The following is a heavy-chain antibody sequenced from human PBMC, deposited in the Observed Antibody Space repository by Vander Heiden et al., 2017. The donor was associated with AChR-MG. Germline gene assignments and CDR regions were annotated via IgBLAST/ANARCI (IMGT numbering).Heavy chain of an antibody. CDR3: AKAFFLGSHYFDY. J-gene: IGHJ4*02. Sequence: QGQQVQSGGSVVHAGGSLRLPCEASGLLFSDSGMHWVRKAPDKGLEWVAMISFDGNKKYYADSVKGRFTISRDNSKKIFYLQMDSLLSEDTAVYYCAKAFFLGSHYFDYWGQGTPVIVSS. CDR2: ISFDGNKK. D-gene: IGHD3-16*01. CDR1: GLLFSDSG. V-gene: IGHV3-30*18.